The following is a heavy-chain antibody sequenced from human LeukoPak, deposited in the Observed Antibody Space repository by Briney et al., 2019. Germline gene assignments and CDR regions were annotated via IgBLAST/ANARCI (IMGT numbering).Heavy chain of an antibody. Sequence: ASVKVSCKASGYTFTGYYMHWVRQAPGQGLEWMGWINPNSGGTNYAQKFQGRVTMTRDTSISTAYMELSRLRSDDTAVYYCARDRGYSYGSMDYWGQGTWSPSPQ. CDR3: ARDRGYSYGSMDY. CDR2: INPNSGGT. D-gene: IGHD5-18*01. J-gene: IGHJ4*02. CDR1: GYTFTGYY. V-gene: IGHV1-2*02.